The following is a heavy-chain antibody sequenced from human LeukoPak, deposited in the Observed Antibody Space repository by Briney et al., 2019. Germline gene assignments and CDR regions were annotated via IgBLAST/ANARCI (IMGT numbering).Heavy chain of an antibody. Sequence: GGSLRLSCAASGFTFSSYSMNWVRQAPGKGLEWVSSISSSSSYIYYADSVKGRFTISRDNAKNSLYLQMNSLRAEDTAVYYCARVVLNTGAHYYYYYMDVWGKGTTVTVSS. J-gene: IGHJ6*03. CDR2: ISSSSSYI. D-gene: IGHD1-14*01. CDR1: GFTFSSYS. V-gene: IGHV3-21*01. CDR3: ARVVLNTGAHYYYYYMDV.